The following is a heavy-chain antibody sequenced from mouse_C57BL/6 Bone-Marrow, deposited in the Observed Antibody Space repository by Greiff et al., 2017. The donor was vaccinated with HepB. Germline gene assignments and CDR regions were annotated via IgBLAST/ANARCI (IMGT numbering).Heavy chain of an antibody. J-gene: IGHJ1*03. D-gene: IGHD2-3*01. CDR1: GYSITSGYY. Sequence: DVKLQESGPGLVKPSQSLSLTCSVTGYSITSGYYWNWIRQFPGNKLEWMGYISYDGSNNYNPSLKNRISITRDTSKNQFFLKLNSVTTEDTATYYCARYDGYLYWYFDVWGTGTTVTVSS. V-gene: IGHV3-6*01. CDR3: ARYDGYLYWYFDV. CDR2: ISYDGSN.